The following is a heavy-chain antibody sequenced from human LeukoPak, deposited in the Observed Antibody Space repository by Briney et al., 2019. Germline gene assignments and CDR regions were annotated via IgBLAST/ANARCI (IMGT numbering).Heavy chain of an antibody. D-gene: IGHD5-12*01. V-gene: IGHV1-18*04. CDR1: GYTFTSYG. CDR2: ISAYNGNT. CDR3: ARERLESSMVALTPDFDY. J-gene: IGHJ4*02. Sequence: ASVNVSCKASGYTFTSYGISWVRQAPGQGLEWMGWISAYNGNTNYAQKLQGRVTMTTDTSTSTAYMELRSLRSDDTAVYYCARERLESSMVALTPDFDYWGQGTLVTVSS.